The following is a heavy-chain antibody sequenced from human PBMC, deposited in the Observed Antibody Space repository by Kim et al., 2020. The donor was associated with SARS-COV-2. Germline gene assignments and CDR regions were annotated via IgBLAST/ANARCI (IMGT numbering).Heavy chain of an antibody. CDR2: ISGTGTIT. J-gene: IGHJ3*02. D-gene: IGHD2-15*01. V-gene: IGHV3-48*04. Sequence: GGSLRLSCATSGFTLSLYSMNWVRQSPGKGLEWVSHISGTGTITKHADSVRGRFTISRDNAKNSLFLQMNGLRAEETAAYDCVRDNYWAFDIWGQGTKVT. CDR1: GFTLSLYS. CDR3: VRDNYWAFDI.